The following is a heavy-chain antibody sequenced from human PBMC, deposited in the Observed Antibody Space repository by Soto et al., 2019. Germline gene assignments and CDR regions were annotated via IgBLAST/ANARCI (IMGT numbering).Heavy chain of an antibody. CDR3: ARDLYYDFWAVYYYYGMDV. CDR1: GFTFSSYA. V-gene: IGHV3-30-3*01. Sequence: GGSLRLSCAASGFTFSSYAMHWVRQAPGKGLEWVAVISYDGSNKYYADSVKGRFTISRDNSKNTLYLQMNSLRAEDTAVYYCARDLYYDFWAVYYYYGMDVWGQGTTVTVSS. J-gene: IGHJ6*02. D-gene: IGHD3-3*01. CDR2: ISYDGSNK.